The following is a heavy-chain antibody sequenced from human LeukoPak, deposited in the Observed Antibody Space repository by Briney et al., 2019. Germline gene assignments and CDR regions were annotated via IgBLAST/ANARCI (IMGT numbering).Heavy chain of an antibody. CDR1: GFIFSSYA. D-gene: IGHD6-13*01. Sequence: GGSLRLSCAAPGFIFSSYAMSWVRQAPGKGLEWVSAISGSGGNTYYADSVKGRFPISRDNSKNTLYLQMNSLRPEDTAVYYCAREGSSWYLDWFDPWGQGTLVTVSS. CDR3: AREGSSWYLDWFDP. CDR2: ISGSGGNT. J-gene: IGHJ5*02. V-gene: IGHV3-23*01.